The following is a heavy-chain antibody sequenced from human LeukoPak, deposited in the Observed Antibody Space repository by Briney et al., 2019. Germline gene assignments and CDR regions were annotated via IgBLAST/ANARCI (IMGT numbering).Heavy chain of an antibody. CDR2: INTNTGNP. CDR1: GYTFTSNA. V-gene: IGHV7-4-1*02. Sequence: ASVKVSCKASGYTFTSNALGWVRQATEQGLEWMGWINTNTGNPTYAQGFTGSFVFSLDTYHNTAYLQISSLQAEDTAVYSCASFFCTSALCYYLDYWGQGTLVTVSS. CDR3: ASFFCTSALCYYLDY. D-gene: IGHD2-8*01. J-gene: IGHJ4*02.